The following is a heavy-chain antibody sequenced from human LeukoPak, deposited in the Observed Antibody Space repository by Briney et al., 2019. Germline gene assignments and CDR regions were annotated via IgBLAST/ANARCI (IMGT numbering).Heavy chain of an antibody. Sequence: GGSLRLSCAASGFTFSSYSMNWVRQAPGKGREWVSSISSSSSYIYYADSVKGRFTISRDNAKNSLYLQMNSLRAEDTAVYYCARADIVVVPAAMLPDYWGQGTLVTVSS. D-gene: IGHD2-2*01. V-gene: IGHV3-21*01. CDR3: ARADIVVVPAAMLPDY. J-gene: IGHJ4*02. CDR1: GFTFSSYS. CDR2: ISSSSSYI.